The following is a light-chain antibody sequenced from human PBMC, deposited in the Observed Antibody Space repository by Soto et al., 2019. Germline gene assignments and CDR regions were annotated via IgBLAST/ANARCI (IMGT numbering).Light chain of an antibody. J-gene: IGKJ5*01. CDR1: QGISSY. CDR2: AAS. CDR3: QQSYNSPPIT. V-gene: IGKV1-9*01. Sequence: DIQLTQSPSFLSASVGDRVTITCRASQGISSYLAWYQQKPGKAPKLLIYAASTLQSGVPSRFSGSGSGTEFTLTISSLQPEDFATYYCQQSYNSPPITFGQGTRLEIK.